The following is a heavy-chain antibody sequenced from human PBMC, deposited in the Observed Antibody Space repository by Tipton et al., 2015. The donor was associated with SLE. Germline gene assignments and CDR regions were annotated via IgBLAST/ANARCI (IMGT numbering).Heavy chain of an antibody. CDR2: IFHSGIT. Sequence: LRLSCTVSGGSISSSSYSWNWIRQPPGKGLQWIGYIFHSGITYYNPSLKSRVTMSVDRSKNQFSLRLTSVTAADTAVYYCATELFRGYTSGWGPDYWGQGTLVTVSS. CDR3: ATELFRGYTSGWGPDY. J-gene: IGHJ4*02. CDR1: GGSISSSSYS. D-gene: IGHD6-19*01. V-gene: IGHV4-30-2*01.